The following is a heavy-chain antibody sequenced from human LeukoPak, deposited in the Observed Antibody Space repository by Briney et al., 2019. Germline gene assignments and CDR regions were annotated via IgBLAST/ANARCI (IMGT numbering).Heavy chain of an antibody. V-gene: IGHV3-30*02. J-gene: IGHJ5*02. CDR3: AKDPTIPSP. CDR1: GFTFSSYA. D-gene: IGHD1/OR15-1a*01. CDR2: IRYDGSNK. Sequence: SGGSLRLSCLVSGFTFSSYAMHWVRQAPGKGLEWVAFIRYDGSNKYYADSVKGRFSISRDNSKNTLYLQMNSLRAEDTAVYYCAKDPTIPSPWGQGTLVTVSS.